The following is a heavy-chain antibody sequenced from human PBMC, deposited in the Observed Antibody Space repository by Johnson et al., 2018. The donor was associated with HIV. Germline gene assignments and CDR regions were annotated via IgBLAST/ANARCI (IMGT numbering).Heavy chain of an antibody. J-gene: IGHJ3*02. Sequence: QVPLVESGGGVVQPGRSVRLSCAASGLSFSSYGMEWVRQAPGKGLEWVAVISYDGSNKYYADSVKGRFTISRDNSKNTLYLQMNSLRAEDTAVYYCAKDYPTSNWAVPDAFDIWGQGTMVTVSS. CDR1: GLSFSSYG. CDR3: AKDYPTSNWAVPDAFDI. CDR2: ISYDGSNK. V-gene: IGHV3-30*19. D-gene: IGHD7-27*01.